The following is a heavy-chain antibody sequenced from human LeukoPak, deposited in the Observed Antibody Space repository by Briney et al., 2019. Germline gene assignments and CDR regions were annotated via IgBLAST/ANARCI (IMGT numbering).Heavy chain of an antibody. D-gene: IGHD5-12*01. J-gene: IGHJ6*02. CDR2: ISWNSRNI. CDR1: GFKFDDYA. V-gene: IGHV3-9*01. CDR3: AKDISIGGYADGYYYAMDV. Sequence: GGSLRLSCATSGFKFDDYAMHWVRQAPGRGLEWVSGISWNSRNIGYADSEKGRFTISRDHAKNSVYLQMTSLRPEDTAVYYCAKDISIGGYADGYYYAMDVWGQGTTVTVSS.